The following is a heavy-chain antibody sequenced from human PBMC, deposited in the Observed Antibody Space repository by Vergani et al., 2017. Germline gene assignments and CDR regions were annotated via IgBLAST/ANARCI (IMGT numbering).Heavy chain of an antibody. V-gene: IGHV3-21*01. Sequence: VQLVESGGGVVQPGRSLRLSCAASGFTFSSYGMHWVRQAPGKGLEWVSSISSSSSYIYYADSVKGRFTISRDNAKNSLYLQMNSLRAEDTAVYYCAREGNGIAAAGMGDYYYYMDVWGKGTTVTVSS. CDR3: AREGNGIAAAGMGDYYYYMDV. CDR1: GFTFSSYG. D-gene: IGHD6-13*01. J-gene: IGHJ6*03. CDR2: ISSSSSYI.